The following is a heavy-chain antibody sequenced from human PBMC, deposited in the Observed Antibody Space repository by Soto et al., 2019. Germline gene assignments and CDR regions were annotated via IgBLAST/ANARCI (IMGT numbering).Heavy chain of an antibody. CDR2: IYYSGTT. CDR1: GGSINSGGYY. V-gene: IGHV4-31*03. J-gene: IGHJ6*02. Sequence: QVPLQESGPGLLKPSQTLSLTCTVSGGSINSGGYYWNWIRQHPGKGLEWIGFIYYSGTTYYNPSLKSRVTMSLDTSKSQFSLKLSSVAAADTAVYYCARAGLGIEVAGLFYNYGMDVWGQGTTVTVSS. D-gene: IGHD6-19*01. CDR3: ARAGLGIEVAGLFYNYGMDV.